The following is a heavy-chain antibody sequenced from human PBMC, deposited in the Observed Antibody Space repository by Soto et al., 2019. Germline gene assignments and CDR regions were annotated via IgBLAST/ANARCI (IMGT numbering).Heavy chain of an antibody. CDR3: AKDMAPGVAAPIDY. CDR2: ISGSGGST. CDR1: GFTFSSYA. D-gene: IGHD6-6*01. V-gene: IGHV3-23*01. J-gene: IGHJ4*02. Sequence: GGSLRLSCAASGFTFSSYAMSWVRQAPGKGLEWVSAISGSGGSTYYADSVKGRFTISRDNSKNTLHLQMNSLRAEDTAVYYCAKDMAPGVAAPIDYWGQGTLVTVS.